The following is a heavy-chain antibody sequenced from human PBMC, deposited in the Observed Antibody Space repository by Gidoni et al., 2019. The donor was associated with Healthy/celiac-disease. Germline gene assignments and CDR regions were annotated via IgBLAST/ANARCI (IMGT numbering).Heavy chain of an antibody. CDR2: ISGGSSTI. Sequence: EVQLEEAGGGVGQPGGCGRLACAAAGCGFSSYSMIWVRQPPGKGLEWISYISGGSSTIYYADSVKGRFTISSDNAKNSLYLQVNSLRAEDTAVYFCARVGAPRTYYSGMHVWGQGTTVTVSS. J-gene: IGHJ6*02. V-gene: IGHV3-48*01. D-gene: IGHD1-26*01. CDR3: ARVGAPRTYYSGMHV. CDR1: GCGFSSYS.